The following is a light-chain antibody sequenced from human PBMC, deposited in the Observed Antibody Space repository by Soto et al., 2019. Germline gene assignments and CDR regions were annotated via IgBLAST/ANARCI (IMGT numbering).Light chain of an antibody. V-gene: IGKV3-11*01. CDR3: QQRSNWPPIT. CDR2: DAS. CDR1: QSVSSY. Sequence: EIVLTQSPATLSLSPGERATLSCRASQSVSSYLAWYQQKPGQAPRLLIYDASNRATGIPARFSGSGSGTDFTLTISILDPEDFEVYYCQQRSNWPPITFGQGTRLEIK. J-gene: IGKJ5*01.